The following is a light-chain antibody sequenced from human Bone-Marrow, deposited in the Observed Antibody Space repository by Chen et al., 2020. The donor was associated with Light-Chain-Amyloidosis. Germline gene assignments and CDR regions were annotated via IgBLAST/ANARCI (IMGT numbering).Light chain of an antibody. CDR2: EVT. CDR1: SSDVGNYNL. V-gene: IGLV2-23*02. Sequence: QSALTQPASVSGSPGQSITISCTGPSSDVGNYNLVSWYQQHPGKAPKLIVYEVTKRPSGVSTRFPGSKAGNTASLTISGLQAEDEAHYYCCSYAGLYTLVFGGGTKLSVV. CDR3: CSYAGLYTLV. J-gene: IGLJ2*01.